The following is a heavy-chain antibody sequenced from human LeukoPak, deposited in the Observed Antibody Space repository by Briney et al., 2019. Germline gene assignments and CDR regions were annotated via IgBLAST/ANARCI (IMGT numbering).Heavy chain of an antibody. J-gene: IGHJ3*02. CDR3: ARDLGRSGYYTIDAFDI. V-gene: IGHV3-21*01. D-gene: IGHD3-22*01. CDR1: GFTFSSYG. CDR2: ISSSSSYI. Sequence: GGSLRLSCAASGFTFSSYGMNWVRQAPGKGLEWVSSISSSSSYIYYADSVKGRFTISRDNAKNSLYLQMNSLRAEDTAVYYCARDLGRSGYYTIDAFDIWGQGIMVTVSS.